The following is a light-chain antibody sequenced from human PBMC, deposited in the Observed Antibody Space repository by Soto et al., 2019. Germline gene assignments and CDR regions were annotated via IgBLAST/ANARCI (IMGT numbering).Light chain of an antibody. CDR2: EVS. CDR3: SSYTGSSTH. CDR1: SSDVGSYNY. J-gene: IGLJ1*01. V-gene: IGLV2-14*01. Sequence: QSALTQPASVSGSPGQSITISCTGTSSDVGSYNYVSWYQQHPGKAPKLMIYEVSARPSGISSRFSGSKSGNTASLTISGLQTEDEADYYCSSYTGSSTHFGTGTKVTVL.